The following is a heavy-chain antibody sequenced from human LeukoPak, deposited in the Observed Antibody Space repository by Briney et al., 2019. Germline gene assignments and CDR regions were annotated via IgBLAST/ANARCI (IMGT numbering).Heavy chain of an antibody. D-gene: IGHD2-15*01. J-gene: IGHJ6*03. V-gene: IGHV3-9*01. CDR3: AKDRGVDYYYYMDV. Sequence: PGGSLRLSCAASGFTFDDYAMHWVRQAPGKGLEWVSGISWISGGIGYADSVKGRFTISRDNAKNSLYLQMNSLRAEDTALYYCAKDRGVDYYYYMDVWGKGTTVTVSS. CDR1: GFTFDDYA. CDR2: ISWISGGI.